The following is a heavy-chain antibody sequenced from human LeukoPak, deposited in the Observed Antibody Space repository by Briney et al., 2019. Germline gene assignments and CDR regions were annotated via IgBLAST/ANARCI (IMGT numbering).Heavy chain of an antibody. CDR3: AKDDAWIRFGE. CDR1: GFTFSSYG. Sequence: GGSLRLSCAASGFTFSSYGMTWVRQAPGKGLEWVSGISPSGDITYYADSVKGRFTISRDNSKNTLHLEVISLTAEDTAVYYCAKDDAWIRFGEWSQGTLVTVSS. J-gene: IGHJ4*02. CDR2: ISPSGDIT. V-gene: IGHV3-23*01. D-gene: IGHD3-10*01.